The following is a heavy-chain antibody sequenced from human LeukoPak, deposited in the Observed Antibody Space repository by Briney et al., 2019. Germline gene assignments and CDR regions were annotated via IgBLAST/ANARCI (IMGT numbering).Heavy chain of an antibody. CDR2: ISNDGSST. CDR1: GFTLSGHW. Sequence: GGSLRLSCAASGFTLSGHWMHWVRQAPGKGLVWVARISNDGSSTYYADSVKGRFTISTDNAKNTLYLQMNSLRAEDTAAYYCARVGEASIVAPGAFDIWGQGTMVTVSS. V-gene: IGHV3-74*01. J-gene: IGHJ3*02. CDR3: ARVGEASIVAPGAFDI. D-gene: IGHD1-26*01.